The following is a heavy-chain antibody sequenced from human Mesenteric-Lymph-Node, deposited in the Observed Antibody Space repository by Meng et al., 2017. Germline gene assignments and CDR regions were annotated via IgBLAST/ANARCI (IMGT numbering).Heavy chain of an antibody. V-gene: IGHV4-59*01. J-gene: IGHJ4*02. D-gene: IGHD2-15*01. CDR3: ARAGSVHSPFNY. CDR1: GGSISSYY. Sequence: SETLSLTCTVSGGSISSYYWSWIRQPPGKGLEWIGYIYSSGSTNYNPSLKSRVTISVDTSKNQFSLKLSSVTAADTAVYYCARAGSVHSPFNYWGQGTLVTVSS. CDR2: IYSSGST.